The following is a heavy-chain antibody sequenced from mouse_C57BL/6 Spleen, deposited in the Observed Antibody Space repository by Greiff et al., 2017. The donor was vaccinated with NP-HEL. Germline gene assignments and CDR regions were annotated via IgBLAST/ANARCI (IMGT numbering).Heavy chain of an antibody. CDR3: AREGGGYYFDY. CDR2: INYDGSST. J-gene: IGHJ2*01. Sequence: VQLVESEGGLVQPGSSMKLSCTASGFTFSDYYMAWVRQVPEKGLEWVANINYDGSSTYYLDSLKSRFIISRENAKNILYLQMSSLKSEDTATYYCAREGGGYYFDYWGQGTTLTVSS. V-gene: IGHV5-16*01. CDR1: GFTFSDYY.